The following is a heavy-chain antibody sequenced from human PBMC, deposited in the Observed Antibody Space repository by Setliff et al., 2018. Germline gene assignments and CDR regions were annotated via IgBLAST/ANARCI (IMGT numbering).Heavy chain of an antibody. CDR1: GFTFTAHY. CDR2: FIPIFASP. CDR3: TRGREDYGDYYCDH. J-gene: IGHJ4*02. V-gene: IGHV1-69*13. Sequence: SVKVSCKASGFTFTAHYLWWVRQAPGQGLEWMGGFIPIFASPNYAQKFYGRVTITADESTSTAYMEWYDLKSEDTAVYYCTRGREDYGDYYCDHWGQGSLVTVSS. D-gene: IGHD4-17*01.